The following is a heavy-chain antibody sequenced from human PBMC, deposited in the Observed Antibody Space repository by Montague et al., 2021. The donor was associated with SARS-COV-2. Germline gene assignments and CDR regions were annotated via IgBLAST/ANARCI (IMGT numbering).Heavy chain of an antibody. CDR1: GDSISSGSYF. V-gene: IGHV4-61*09. Sequence: TLSLTCSVSGDSISSGSYFWTWIRQPAGMGLDWIGHIQTSGTYNYTPSLRSRISMYIDTYRNQFSLEVRSGTAADTAVYSCVRISPGLAGLFATVVHSACGMDVWGQGTTVTVS. CDR3: VRISPGLAGLFATVVHSACGMDV. J-gene: IGHJ6*02. D-gene: IGHD3-10*02. CDR2: IQTSGTY.